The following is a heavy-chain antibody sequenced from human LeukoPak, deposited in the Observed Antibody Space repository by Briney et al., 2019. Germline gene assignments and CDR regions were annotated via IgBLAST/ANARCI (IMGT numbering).Heavy chain of an antibody. D-gene: IGHD3-22*01. V-gene: IGHV3-48*02. J-gene: IGHJ4*02. Sequence: PGGSLRLSCAASGFTFSSYSMTWVRQAPGKGLEWVSYISSSSSTIYYADSVKGRFTISRDNAKNSLYLQMNSLRDEDTAVYYCARDPNYDSSGYSFDYWGQGTLVTVSS. CDR3: ARDPNYDSSGYSFDY. CDR2: ISSSSSTI. CDR1: GFTFSSYS.